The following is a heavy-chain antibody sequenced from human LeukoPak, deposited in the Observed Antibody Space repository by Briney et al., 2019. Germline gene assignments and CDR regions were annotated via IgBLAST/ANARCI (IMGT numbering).Heavy chain of an antibody. J-gene: IGHJ4*02. D-gene: IGHD3-10*01. V-gene: IGHV4-4*07. CDR3: ARDSDRVYYFDY. CDR2: IYTSGST. Sequence: SETLSLTCPVSGGSLSRYYWSWLRQPAGTGLEWIGRIYTSGSTNYNPSLKSRVTMSVDTSKNQFSLKLSSVTAADTAVYYCARDSDRVYYFDYWGQGTLVTVSS. CDR1: GGSLSRYY.